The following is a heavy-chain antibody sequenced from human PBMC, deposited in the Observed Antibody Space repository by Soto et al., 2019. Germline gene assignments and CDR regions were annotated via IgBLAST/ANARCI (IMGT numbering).Heavy chain of an antibody. J-gene: IGHJ6*02. CDR2: ISYDGSNK. Sequence: GGSLRLSCAASGFTFSSYGMHWVRQAPGKGLEWVAVISYDGSNKYYADSVKGRFTISRDNSKNTLYLQMNSLRAEDTAVYYCAKDFPRPDTISYYYYYGMDVWGQGTTVTVSS. V-gene: IGHV3-30*18. CDR1: GFTFSSYG. CDR3: AKDFPRPDTISYYYYYGMDV. D-gene: IGHD3-3*01.